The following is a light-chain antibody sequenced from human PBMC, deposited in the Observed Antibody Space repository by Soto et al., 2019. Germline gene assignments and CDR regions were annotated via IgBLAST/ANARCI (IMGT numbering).Light chain of an antibody. V-gene: IGKV1-5*01. J-gene: IGKJ1*01. CDR3: QQYNSYPWP. CDR2: DAS. Sequence: DIPMTQSPSTLSASVGDRVTITCRASQSISSWLAWYQQKPGKAPKLLIYDASSLESGVPSRFSGSGSGTECTLTISSLQPDEFATYYCQQYNSYPWPFGQGTKVEIK. CDR1: QSISSW.